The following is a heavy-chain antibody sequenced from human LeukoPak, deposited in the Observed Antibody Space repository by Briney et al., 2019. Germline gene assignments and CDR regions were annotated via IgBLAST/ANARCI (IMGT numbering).Heavy chain of an antibody. J-gene: IGHJ4*02. CDR2: ISGSGGST. V-gene: IGHV3-23*01. D-gene: IGHD3-10*01. CDR3: AKVMVRGVIITSFDY. Sequence: AGGSLRLSCAASGFTFSSYAMSWVRQAPGKGLEWVSAISGSGGSTYYADSVKGRFTISRDNSKNTLYLQMNSLRAEDTAVYYCAKVMVRGVIITSFDYWGQGTLVTVSS. CDR1: GFTFSSYA.